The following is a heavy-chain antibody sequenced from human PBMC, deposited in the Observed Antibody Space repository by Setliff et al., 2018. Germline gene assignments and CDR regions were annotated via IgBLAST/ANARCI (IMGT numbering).Heavy chain of an antibody. V-gene: IGHV4-4*02. CDR2: IHHSGKT. CDR1: GGSIRSSPW. CDR3: ASLNFDY. Sequence: PSETLSLTCAVSGGSIRSSPWWSWVRQPPGKGLEWLGDIHHSGKTYYNPSLQSRLTMSIDKSKNHFSVNLRSGTAADTAVYYCASLNFDYWGQGMLVTVSS. J-gene: IGHJ4*02.